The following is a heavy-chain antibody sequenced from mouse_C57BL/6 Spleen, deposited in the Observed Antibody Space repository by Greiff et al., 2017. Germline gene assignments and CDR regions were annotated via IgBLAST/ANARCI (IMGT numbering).Heavy chain of an antibody. J-gene: IGHJ2*01. CDR3: ARSRGSTMVTTGKRYFDY. CDR2: INPGSGGT. D-gene: IGHD2-2*01. CDR1: GYAFTNYL. V-gene: IGHV1-54*01. Sequence: QVQLQQSGAELVRPGTSVKVSCKASGYAFTNYLIEWVKQRPGQGLEWIGVINPGSGGTNYNEKFKGKATLTADKSSSTAYMQLSSLTSEDSAVYFCARSRGSTMVTTGKRYFDYWGQGTTLSVSS.